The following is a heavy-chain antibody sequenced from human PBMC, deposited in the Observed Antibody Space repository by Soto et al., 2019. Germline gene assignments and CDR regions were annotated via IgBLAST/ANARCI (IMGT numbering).Heavy chain of an antibody. D-gene: IGHD3-3*01. Sequence: SETLSLTCAVYGGSFSGYYWSWIRQPPGKGLEWIGEINHSGSANYNPSLKSRVTISVDTSKNQFSLKLSSVTAADTAVYYCARGDYDFWSGYFAYWGQGTLVTVSS. CDR2: INHSGSA. J-gene: IGHJ4*02. CDR1: GGSFSGYY. V-gene: IGHV4-34*01. CDR3: ARGDYDFWSGYFAY.